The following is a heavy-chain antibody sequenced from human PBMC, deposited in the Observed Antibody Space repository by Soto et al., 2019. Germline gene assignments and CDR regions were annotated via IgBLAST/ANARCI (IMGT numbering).Heavy chain of an antibody. J-gene: IGHJ6*02. Sequence: GESLKISCQGSGYSFTSYWISWVRQMPGKGLEWMGRIDPSDSYTNYSPSFQGHVTISADKSISTAYLQWSSLKASDTAMYYCASSPRGYCSSTSCRELGNYYGMDVWGQRTTVTVSS. CDR1: GYSFTSYW. CDR2: IDPSDSYT. CDR3: ASSPRGYCSSTSCRELGNYYGMDV. D-gene: IGHD2-2*01. V-gene: IGHV5-10-1*01.